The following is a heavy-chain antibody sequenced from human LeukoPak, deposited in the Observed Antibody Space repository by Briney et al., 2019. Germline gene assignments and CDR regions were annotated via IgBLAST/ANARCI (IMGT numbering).Heavy chain of an antibody. V-gene: IGHV3-23*01. D-gene: IGHD1-26*01. CDR2: ISGSGGST. CDR3: AKHIYMGSYSGYYFDY. Sequence: GGSLRLSCAASGFTFSSYAMSWVRQAPGKGLEWVSAISGSGGSTYYADSVKGRFTISRDNSKNTLYLQMNSLRAEDTAVYYCAKHIYMGSYSGYYFDYWGQGTLVTVSS. J-gene: IGHJ4*02. CDR1: GFTFSSYA.